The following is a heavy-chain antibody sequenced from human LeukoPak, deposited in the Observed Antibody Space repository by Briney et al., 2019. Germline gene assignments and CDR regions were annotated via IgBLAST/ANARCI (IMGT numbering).Heavy chain of an antibody. CDR2: INHSGST. CDR3: ARGGYYCGGDCYVDY. V-gene: IGHV4-34*01. Sequence: SETLSLTCAVYGGSFSTYFWSWIRQPPGKGLEWIGEINHSGSTNYNPSLKSRVTISVDTSKNQFSLKLSSVTAADTAVYYCARGGYYCGGDCYVDYWGQGNLVTVSS. CDR1: GGSFSTYF. D-gene: IGHD2-21*02. J-gene: IGHJ4*02.